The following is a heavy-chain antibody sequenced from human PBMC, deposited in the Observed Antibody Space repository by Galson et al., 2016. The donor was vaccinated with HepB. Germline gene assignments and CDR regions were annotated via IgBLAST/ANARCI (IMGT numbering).Heavy chain of an antibody. V-gene: IGHV3-15*01. CDR1: GFTLSNAW. J-gene: IGHJ4*02. CDR3: TRLSGYTYGHDFDY. D-gene: IGHD5-18*01. CDR2: VKSKPDGGTT. Sequence: SLRLSCAASGFTLSNAWMSWVRQAPGKGLEWVGRVKSKPDGGTTDYAASVEGRFTISRDDSKSIVYLQMNSLKTEDTALYYCTRLSGYTYGHDFDYWGQGTLVTVSS.